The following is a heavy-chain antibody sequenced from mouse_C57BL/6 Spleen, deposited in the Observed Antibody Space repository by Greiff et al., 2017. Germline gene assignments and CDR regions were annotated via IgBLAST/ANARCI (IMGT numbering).Heavy chain of an antibody. CDR3: ARGGQIYYGNFAWFAY. CDR2: ISDGGSYT. J-gene: IGHJ3*01. V-gene: IGHV5-4*03. D-gene: IGHD2-1*01. CDR1: GFTFSSYA. Sequence: EVKLVESGGGLVKPGGSLKLSCAASGFTFSSYAMSWVRQTPEKRLEWVATISDGGSYTYYPDNVKGRFTISRDNAKNNLYLQMSHLKSEDTAMYYCARGGQIYYGNFAWFAYWGQGTLVTVSA.